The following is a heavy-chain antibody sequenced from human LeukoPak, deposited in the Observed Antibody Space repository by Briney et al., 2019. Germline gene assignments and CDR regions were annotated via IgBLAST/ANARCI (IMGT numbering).Heavy chain of an antibody. J-gene: IGHJ4*02. Sequence: GGSLRLSCAASGFTFDDYAMHWVRQAPGKGLEWVSAISGSGGSTYYADSVKGRFTISRDNSQNTLYLQMNSLRAEDTAVYYCANYYGGNSFDYWGQGTLVTVSS. V-gene: IGHV3-23*01. CDR3: ANYYGGNSFDY. CDR1: GFTFDDYA. CDR2: ISGSGGST. D-gene: IGHD4-23*01.